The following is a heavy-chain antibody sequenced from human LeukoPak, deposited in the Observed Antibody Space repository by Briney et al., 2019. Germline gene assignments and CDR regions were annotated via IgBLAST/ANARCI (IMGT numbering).Heavy chain of an antibody. CDR3: AAEGRPTVVTFRKGAVDL. Sequence: SVKVSCKASGFTFTSSAVQWVRQARGQRLEWIGWIVVGSGNTNYAQKFQERVTITRDMSTSTVYMGLSSLRSEDTAVYYCAAEGRPTVVTFRKGAVDLWGQGTMVTVSS. CDR1: GFTFTSSA. CDR2: IVVGSGNT. D-gene: IGHD4-23*01. J-gene: IGHJ3*01. V-gene: IGHV1-58*01.